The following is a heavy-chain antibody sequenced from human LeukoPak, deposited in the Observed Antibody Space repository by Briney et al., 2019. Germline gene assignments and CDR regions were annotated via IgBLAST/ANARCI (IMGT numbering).Heavy chain of an antibody. V-gene: IGHV4-61*01. CDR1: GGSVSSGSYY. J-gene: IGHJ5*02. Sequence: SETLSLTCTVSGGSVSSGSYYWSWIRQPPGKELEWIGYIYYSGTTNYNPSLNSRVTISVDTSKNQFSLKLSSVTATDMAVYYCARGHVWFDPWGQGTLVTVSS. CDR2: IYYSGTT. CDR3: ARGHVWFDP.